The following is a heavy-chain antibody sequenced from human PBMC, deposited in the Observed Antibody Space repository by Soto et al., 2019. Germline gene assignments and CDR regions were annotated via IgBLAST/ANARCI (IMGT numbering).Heavy chain of an antibody. CDR3: ARDRNYYDSSGAFDY. Sequence: EGSLILSWAASGFTFSSGVMHWVRQAPGKGLEWVAVIWYDGSNKYYADSVKGRFTISRDNSKNTLYLQMNSLRAEDTAVYYCARDRNYYDSSGAFDYWGQGTLVTVSS. D-gene: IGHD3-22*01. CDR2: IWYDGSNK. J-gene: IGHJ4*02. V-gene: IGHV3-33*01. CDR1: GFTFSSGV.